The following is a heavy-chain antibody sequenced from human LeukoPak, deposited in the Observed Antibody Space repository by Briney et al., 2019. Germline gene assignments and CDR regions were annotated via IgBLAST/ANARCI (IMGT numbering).Heavy chain of an antibody. J-gene: IGHJ6*04. CDR1: GFTFNNYA. V-gene: IGHV3-30*04. Sequence: SGGSLRLSCAASGFTFNNYAMHWVRQAPGKGLEWVAVITYDGSNKYYADSVKDRFTISRDNSKNTLYVQMNSLRAEDTAVYYCAELGITMIGGVWGKGTTVTISS. CDR2: ITYDGSNK. CDR3: AELGITMIGGV. D-gene: IGHD3-10*02.